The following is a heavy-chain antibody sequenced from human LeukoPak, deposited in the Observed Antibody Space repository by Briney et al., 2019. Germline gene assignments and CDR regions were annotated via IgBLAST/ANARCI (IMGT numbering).Heavy chain of an antibody. CDR2: IRYGSNK. D-gene: IGHD3-16*01. J-gene: IGHJ4*02. Sequence: PGGSLRLSCAASGFTFSSYGMHWVRQAPGKGLEWVAFIRYGSNKYYADSVKGRFTISRDNSKNTLYLQMNSLRAEDTAVYYYARDLSRGEFLADYWGQGTLVTVSS. CDR3: ARDLSRGEFLADY. CDR1: GFTFSSYG. V-gene: IGHV3-30*02.